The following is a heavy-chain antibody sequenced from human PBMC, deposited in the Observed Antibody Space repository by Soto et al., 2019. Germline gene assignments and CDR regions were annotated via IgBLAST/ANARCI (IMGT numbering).Heavy chain of an antibody. CDR2: ITDSGDST. Sequence: PGGSLRLSCAAPGFTFSSYAMSWVRQAPGKGLEWVSAITDSGDSTFHADSVKGRFTISRDNSKYTLYLQMNSLRAEDTAVYFCVKGSRASRPYYFDFWGQGTLVTVSS. J-gene: IGHJ4*02. CDR1: GFTFSSYA. D-gene: IGHD2-15*01. CDR3: VKGSRASRPYYFDF. V-gene: IGHV3-23*01.